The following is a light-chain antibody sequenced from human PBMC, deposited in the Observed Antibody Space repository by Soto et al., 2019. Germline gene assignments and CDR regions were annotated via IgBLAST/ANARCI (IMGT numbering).Light chain of an antibody. CDR2: ETS. V-gene: IGLV2-23*01. J-gene: IGLJ1*01. Sequence: QAVLTQPASVSGSPGQSVTISCTGTGSVFGSYKFVSWYQHHPGTVPKVIIYETSKRPSGVSDRFSGSKSGNTASLTISGLQAEDEADYYCFSFASTNTHVFGSGTKVTVL. CDR1: GSVFGSYKF. CDR3: FSFASTNTHV.